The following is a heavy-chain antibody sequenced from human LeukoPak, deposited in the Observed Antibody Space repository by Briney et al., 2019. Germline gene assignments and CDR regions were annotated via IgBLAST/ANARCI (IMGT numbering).Heavy chain of an antibody. D-gene: IGHD6-13*01. CDR3: ARRSSSWYDFNY. J-gene: IGHJ4*02. CDR1: GYTFTGYY. V-gene: IGHV1-2*02. Sequence: VASVKVSCKASGYTFTGYYMHWVRQAPGQGLEWMGWINPNSGGTNYAQKFQGRVTMTRDTSITTAYMELSRLRSDDTAVYYCARRSSSWYDFNYWGQGTLVTVSS. CDR2: INPNSGGT.